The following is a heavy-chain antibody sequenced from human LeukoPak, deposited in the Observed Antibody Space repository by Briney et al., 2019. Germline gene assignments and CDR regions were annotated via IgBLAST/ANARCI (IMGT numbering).Heavy chain of an antibody. CDR2: LDTQEGER. CDR3: ATPPIWFGEFMPGNSLLGYFQD. Sequence: GASVKVSCKISVHTLTELSIHWVRQAPGKGLEWRGGLDTQEGERIFAQNFQGRVSMTEDTFSETAYMEWRSLTSEDTVVYYCATPPIWFGEFMPGNSLLGYFQDWGQGTLVTVSS. CDR1: VHTLTELS. V-gene: IGHV1-24*01. D-gene: IGHD3-10*01. J-gene: IGHJ1*01.